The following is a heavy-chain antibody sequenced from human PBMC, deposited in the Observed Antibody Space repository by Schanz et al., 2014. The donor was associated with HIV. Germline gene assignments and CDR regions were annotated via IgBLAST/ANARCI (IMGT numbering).Heavy chain of an antibody. CDR2: IYSGGTT. J-gene: IGHJ4*02. D-gene: IGHD1-26*01. CDR1: AFTFSTYA. Sequence: VQLVESGGGVVQPGRSLRLSCAASAFTFSTYALHWVRQAPGMGLEWVSVIYSGGTTYYADSVKGRFTISRDNSKNTLYLQMNSLRVDDTAVYYCARGGGSGSYFAGYHFDYWGQGTLVTVSS. CDR3: ARGGGSGSYFAGYHFDY. V-gene: IGHV3-66*01.